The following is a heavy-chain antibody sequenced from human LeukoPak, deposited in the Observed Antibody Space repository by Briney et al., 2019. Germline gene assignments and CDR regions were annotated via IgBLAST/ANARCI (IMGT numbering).Heavy chain of an antibody. D-gene: IGHD3-9*01. Sequence: GGSLRLSCAASGFTFSDYYMTWIRQAPGQGLEWVSFISTSGTTIYYADSVKGRFTISRDNAKNSLYLQMNSLRAEDTAVYYCARDGVLRYFDWPYYYYMDVWGKGTTVTVSS. CDR2: ISTSGTTI. V-gene: IGHV3-11*04. CDR3: ARDGVLRYFDWPYYYYMDV. J-gene: IGHJ6*03. CDR1: GFTFSDYY.